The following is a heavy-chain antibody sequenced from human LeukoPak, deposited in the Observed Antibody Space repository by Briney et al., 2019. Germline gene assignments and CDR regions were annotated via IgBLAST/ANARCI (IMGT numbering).Heavy chain of an antibody. CDR2: IKSKTDGGTT. D-gene: IGHD1-26*01. CDR3: TTDPIVGATPTDY. CDR1: GFTFSNAW. J-gene: IGHJ4*02. V-gene: IGHV3-15*07. Sequence: GGSLRLSCAASGFTFSNAWMNWVRQAPGKGLEWVGRIKSKTDGGTTDYAAPVKGRFTISRDDSKNTLYLQMNSLKTEDTAAYYCTTDPIVGATPTDYWGQGTLVTVSS.